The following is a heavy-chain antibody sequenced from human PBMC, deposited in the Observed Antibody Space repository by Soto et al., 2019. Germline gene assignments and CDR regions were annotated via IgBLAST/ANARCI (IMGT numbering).Heavy chain of an antibody. CDR2: INSDGSST. CDR3: ARDVDRTSHLNWFDP. D-gene: IGHD5-12*01. V-gene: IGHV3-74*01. CDR1: GFTFSSYW. J-gene: IGHJ5*02. Sequence: GGSLRLSCAASGFTFSSYWMHWVRQAPGKGLVWVSRINSDGSSTSYADSVKGRFTISRDIPNNMVYLQMDSLKVEDTAVYYCARDVDRTSHLNWFDPWGQGVMVTVSS.